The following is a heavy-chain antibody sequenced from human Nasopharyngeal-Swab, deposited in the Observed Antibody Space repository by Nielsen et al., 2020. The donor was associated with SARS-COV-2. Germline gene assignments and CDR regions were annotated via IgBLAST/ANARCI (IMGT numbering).Heavy chain of an antibody. J-gene: IGHJ5*02. CDR2: INHSGST. CDR1: GGSFSGYY. V-gene: IGHV4-34*01. Sequence: SETLSLTCAVYGGSFSGYYWSWIRQPPGKGLEWIGEINHSGSTNYNPSLKSRVTISVDTSKNQFSLKLSSVTAADTAVYYCASGRGLPWFDPWGQGTLVTVSS. CDR3: ASGRGLPWFDP. D-gene: IGHD4-11*01.